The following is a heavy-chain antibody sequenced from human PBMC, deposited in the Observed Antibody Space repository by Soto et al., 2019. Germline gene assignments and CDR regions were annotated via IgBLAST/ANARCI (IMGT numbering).Heavy chain of an antibody. V-gene: IGHV4-39*02. D-gene: IGHD6-13*01. Sequence: AETLSLTCTVSGGSISSSSYYWGWIRQPPGKGLEWIGSVHHSVTTYYNPSLKGRVTISMDTSKNKFSLRLTSVTAADTAVYYCARDTSSTSLRAEYFQFWGQGTQVTV. CDR2: VHHSVTT. CDR3: ARDTSSTSLRAEYFQF. J-gene: IGHJ1*01. CDR1: GGSISSSSYY.